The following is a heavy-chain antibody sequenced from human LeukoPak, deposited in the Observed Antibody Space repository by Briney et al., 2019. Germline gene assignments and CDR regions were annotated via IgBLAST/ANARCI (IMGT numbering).Heavy chain of an antibody. V-gene: IGHV3-48*03. CDR2: ISSSGSTI. CDR1: GLTSSTNV. D-gene: IGHD6-13*01. J-gene: IGHJ4*02. Sequence: SLRLPCVASGLTSSTNVMHWVRPPTGNGLVWYSYISSSGSTIYYADSVKGRFTISRDNAKNSLYLQMNRLSAEDTAFYYCVRVEYGYSSSWYNYWGQGTLVTVSS. CDR3: VRVEYGYSSSWYNY.